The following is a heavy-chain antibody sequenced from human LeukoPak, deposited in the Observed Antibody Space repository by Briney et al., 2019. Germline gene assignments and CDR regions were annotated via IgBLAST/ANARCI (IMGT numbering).Heavy chain of an antibody. V-gene: IGHV4-4*07. CDR2: IYTSGST. CDR3: ARNKGSSTSCQFDY. CDR1: GGSISSYY. Sequence: PSETLSLTCTVSGGSISSYYWSWIRQPAGKGLEWIGRIYTSGSTNYNPSLKSRVTMSEDTSKNQFSLKLSSVTAADTAIYYCARNKGSSTSCQFDYWGQGTLVTVSS. J-gene: IGHJ4*02. D-gene: IGHD2-2*01.